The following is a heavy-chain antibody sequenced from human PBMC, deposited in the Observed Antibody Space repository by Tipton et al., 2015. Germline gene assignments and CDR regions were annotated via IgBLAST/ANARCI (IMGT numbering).Heavy chain of an antibody. V-gene: IGHV4-39*07. J-gene: IGHJ4*02. D-gene: IGHD3-9*01. Sequence: TLSLTCTVSGGSLSSGSYYWGWIRQPPGKGLEWIGSISHSGNTYYNPSLKSRVTMSRDTSKNQFSLKLTSVTAADTAVYYCACQDYDSLTRDYQTVDYWGQGTLVTVSS. CDR2: ISHSGNT. CDR3: ACQDYDSLTRDYQTVDY. CDR1: GGSLSSGSYY.